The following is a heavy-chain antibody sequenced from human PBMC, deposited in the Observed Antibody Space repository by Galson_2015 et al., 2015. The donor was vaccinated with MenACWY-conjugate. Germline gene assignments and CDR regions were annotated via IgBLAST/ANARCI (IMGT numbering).Heavy chain of an antibody. D-gene: IGHD1/OR15-1a*01. CDR3: ARPGVDYEQRAVFDY. CDR2: IIPVFHTT. Sequence: SVKVSCKASGDSFNTYSFNWIRQAPGQGPEWLGGIIPVFHTTDYAQRFQGRLTITADESTSTVYMELSSLRSDDTAIYYCARPGVDYEQRAVFDYWGQGTLGTCSS. V-gene: IGHV1-69*13. CDR1: GDSFNTYS. J-gene: IGHJ4*02.